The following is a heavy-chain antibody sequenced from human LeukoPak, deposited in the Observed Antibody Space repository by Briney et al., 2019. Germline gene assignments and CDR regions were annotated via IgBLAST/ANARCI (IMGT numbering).Heavy chain of an antibody. Sequence: SETLSLTCTVSGDSVSGYYWSWIRQPPGRGLEWIGYISDSGITNYNPSLKSRVTISVDTSKTQFSLTLTSVTAADTAVYYCARGSYYFDSGAYYGERFYYYYMDVWDRGTTVTVSS. V-gene: IGHV4-59*02. J-gene: IGHJ6*03. D-gene: IGHD3-22*01. CDR3: ARGSYYFDSGAYYGERFYYYYMDV. CDR1: GDSVSGYY. CDR2: ISDSGIT.